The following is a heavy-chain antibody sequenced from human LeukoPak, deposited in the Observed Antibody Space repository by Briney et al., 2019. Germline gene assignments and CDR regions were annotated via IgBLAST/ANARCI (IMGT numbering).Heavy chain of an antibody. Sequence: PGGSLRLSCAASGFTFSSYGMHWVRQAPGKGLEWVAFIRYDGSNKYYADSVKGRFTISGDNSKNTLYLQMNSLRTEDTAVYYCARGTEMATMGSWFDPWGQGTLVTVSS. CDR3: ARGTEMATMGSWFDP. D-gene: IGHD5-24*01. CDR1: GFTFSSYG. CDR2: IRYDGSNK. J-gene: IGHJ5*02. V-gene: IGHV3-30*02.